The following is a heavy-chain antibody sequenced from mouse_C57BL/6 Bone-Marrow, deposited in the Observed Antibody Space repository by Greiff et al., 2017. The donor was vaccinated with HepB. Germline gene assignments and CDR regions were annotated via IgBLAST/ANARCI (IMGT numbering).Heavy chain of an antibody. J-gene: IGHJ4*01. Sequence: VQLQQSGPGLVKPSQSLSLTCSVTGYSITSGYYWNWIRQFPGNKLEWMGYISYDGSNNYNPSLKNRISITRDTSKNQFFLKLNSVTTEDTATYYCAREDYGNYNYYAMDYWGQGTSVTVSS. D-gene: IGHD2-1*01. CDR3: AREDYGNYNYYAMDY. V-gene: IGHV3-6*01. CDR2: ISYDGSN. CDR1: GYSITSGYY.